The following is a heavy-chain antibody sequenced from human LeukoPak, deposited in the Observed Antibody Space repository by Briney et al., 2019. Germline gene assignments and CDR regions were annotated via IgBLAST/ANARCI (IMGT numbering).Heavy chain of an antibody. CDR1: GFTASGNY. CDR2: SYSGGSP. V-gene: IGHV3-53*01. CDR3: ARDRIYGVYEV. Sequence: SPRLSCAASGFTASGNYMSWGRQAPGKGLEWGSGSYSGGSPYYAATVNGRFTIPRDNSKNTLYLQMTGLRAEDRAGYYCARDRIYGVYEVCGQGTLVTVSS. J-gene: IGHJ4*02. D-gene: IGHD5/OR15-5a*01.